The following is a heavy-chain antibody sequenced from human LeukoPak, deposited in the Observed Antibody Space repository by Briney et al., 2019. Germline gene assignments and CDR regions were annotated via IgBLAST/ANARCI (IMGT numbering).Heavy chain of an antibody. Sequence: SETLSLTCAVYGGSISGYYWSWIRQPPGKGLEWIGEINHSGSTNYNPSLKSRVTISVDTSKNQFSLKLSSVTSADTAVYYCARGPVLNDSSGYHPFDYWGQGTLVTVSS. D-gene: IGHD3-22*01. CDR3: ARGPVLNDSSGYHPFDY. V-gene: IGHV4-34*01. CDR1: GGSISGYY. CDR2: INHSGST. J-gene: IGHJ4*02.